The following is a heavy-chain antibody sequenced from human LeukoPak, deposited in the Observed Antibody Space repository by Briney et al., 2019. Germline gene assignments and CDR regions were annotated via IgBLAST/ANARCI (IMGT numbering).Heavy chain of an antibody. CDR3: ARTQQWLVSGFDP. CDR2: ISSNGRTI. Sequence: GGPLRLSCATSGLTFSDYYMSWIRQAPGKGLEWISCISSNGRTIYYADSVKGRFTISRVNARKSVYLQMNSLRAEDTAIYYCARTQQWLVSGFDPWGQGTLVTVSS. J-gene: IGHJ5*02. CDR1: GLTFSDYY. V-gene: IGHV3-11*01. D-gene: IGHD6-19*01.